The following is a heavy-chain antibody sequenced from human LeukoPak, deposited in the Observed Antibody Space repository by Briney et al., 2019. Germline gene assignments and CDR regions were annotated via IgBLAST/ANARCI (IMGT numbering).Heavy chain of an antibody. CDR3: ARDPVYSDILTGYYMAYYYGMDV. CDR2: IIPIFGTA. V-gene: IGHV1-69*05. J-gene: IGHJ6*02. CDR1: GGTFSSYA. Sequence: HWASVKVSCKASGGTFSSYAISWVRQAPGQGLEWMGGIIPIFGTANYAQKLQGRVTMTTDTSTSTAYMELRSLRSDDTAVYYCARDPVYSDILTGYYMAYYYGMDVWGQGTTVTVSS. D-gene: IGHD3-9*01.